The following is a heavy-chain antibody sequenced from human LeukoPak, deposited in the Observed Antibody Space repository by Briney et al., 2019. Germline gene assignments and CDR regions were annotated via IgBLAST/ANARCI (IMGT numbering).Heavy chain of an antibody. Sequence: GGSLRLSCAASGFTFSSYAMSWVRQAPGKGLEWVSTISNSDDNTYYADSVKGRFTISRDNSKSTLYLQMNSLRAEDTAVYYCAKSITMIPGDYWGQGTLVTVSS. CDR2: ISNSDDNT. J-gene: IGHJ4*02. CDR1: GFTFSSYA. CDR3: AKSITMIPGDY. V-gene: IGHV3-23*01. D-gene: IGHD3-22*01.